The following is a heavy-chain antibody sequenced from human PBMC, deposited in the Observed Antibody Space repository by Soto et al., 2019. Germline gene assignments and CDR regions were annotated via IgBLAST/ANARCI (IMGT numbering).Heavy chain of an antibody. CDR3: ATERSSWHREDY. CDR2: ISHDGNHK. V-gene: IGHV3-30*03. CDR1: GFTFKTYG. J-gene: IGHJ4*02. D-gene: IGHD6-13*01. Sequence: QVQLVEAGGGVVQPGGSLTLSCTASGFTFKTYGLNWVRQAPGKGLEWVSVISHDGNHKDHADSVKARFTVSRDNSKNTLYLQMKSLRVDDTATYYCATERSSWHREDYWGQGTLVTVSS.